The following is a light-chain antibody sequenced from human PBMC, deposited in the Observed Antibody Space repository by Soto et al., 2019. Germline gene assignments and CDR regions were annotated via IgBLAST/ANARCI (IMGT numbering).Light chain of an antibody. J-gene: IGKJ1*01. CDR2: DAS. CDR1: QGISSY. Sequence: AIQLTQSPSSLSASVGARVPITWRARQGISSYLAWYPEHPGKAAQLMIYDASSLERGVPSRFSGSGSGTEFTLTISSLQPDDFATYYCQQYITYSRTFGQGTKVDIK. CDR3: QQYITYSRT. V-gene: IGKV1-13*02.